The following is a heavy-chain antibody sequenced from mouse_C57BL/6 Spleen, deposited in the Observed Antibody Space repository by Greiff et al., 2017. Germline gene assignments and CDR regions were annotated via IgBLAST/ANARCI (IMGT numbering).Heavy chain of an antibody. J-gene: IGHJ2*01. V-gene: IGHV1-64*01. CDR2: IHPNSGST. CDR1: GYTFTSYW. D-gene: IGHD1-2*01. CDR3: ARSGYYGDYFDY. Sequence: QVQLQQPGAELVKPGASVKLSCKASGYTFTSYWMHWVKQRPGQGLEWIGMIHPNSGSTNYNEKFKSKATLTVDKSSSTAYMQLSSLTSEDSAVYYCARSGYYGDYFDYWGQGTTLTVSS.